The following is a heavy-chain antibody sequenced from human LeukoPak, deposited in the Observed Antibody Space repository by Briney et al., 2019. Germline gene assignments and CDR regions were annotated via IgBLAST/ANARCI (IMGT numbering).Heavy chain of an antibody. CDR1: GGSISSGSYY. Sequence: SETLSLTCTVSGGSISSGSYYWSWIRQPAGKGLEWIGRIYTSGSTNYNPSLKSRVTISVGTSKNQFSLKLSSVTAADTAVYYCARLYCSSTSCYLDYWGQGTLVTVSS. CDR3: ARLYCSSTSCYLDY. CDR2: IYTSGST. D-gene: IGHD2-2*01. J-gene: IGHJ4*02. V-gene: IGHV4-61*02.